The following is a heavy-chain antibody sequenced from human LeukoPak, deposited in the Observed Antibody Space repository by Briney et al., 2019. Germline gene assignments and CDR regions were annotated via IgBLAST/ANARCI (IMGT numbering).Heavy chain of an antibody. V-gene: IGHV3-72*01. CDR2: IRNKANSYTT. CDR3: ANEVRPNDY. D-gene: IGHD4/OR15-4a*01. CDR1: GFTVSDYY. J-gene: IGHJ4*02. Sequence: GGFLRLSCAASGFTVSDYYMDWVGQAPGKGLEWVGRIRNKANSYTTEYAASVKGRFTISRDDSKNSLYLQMNSLKTEDTALYFCANEVRPNDYWGRGTLVTVSS.